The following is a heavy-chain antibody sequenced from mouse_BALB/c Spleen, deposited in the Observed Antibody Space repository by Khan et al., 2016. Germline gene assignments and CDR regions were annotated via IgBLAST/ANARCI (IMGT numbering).Heavy chain of an antibody. J-gene: IGHJ1*01. V-gene: IGHV3-1*02. CDR1: GYSITSGYS. Sequence: EVQLQESGPDLVKPSQSLSLTCTVTGYSITSGYSWHWIRQFPGNKLEWMGYIHYSGNTNYNQSLKSRISITRDTSKNQFFLQLNSVTPEDAATDYGASSWDWYFDVWGAGTTVTVSS. CDR2: IHYSGNT. CDR3: ASSWDWYFDV.